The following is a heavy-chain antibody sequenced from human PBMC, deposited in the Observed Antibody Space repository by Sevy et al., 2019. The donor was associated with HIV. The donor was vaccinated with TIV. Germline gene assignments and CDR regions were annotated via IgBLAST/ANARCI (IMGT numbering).Heavy chain of an antibody. V-gene: IGHV3-7*03. D-gene: IGHD3-10*01. Sequence: GGCLRLSCAASGFTFSSYWMSWVRQAPGKGLEWVANIKQDGSENYYVDSVKGRFTISRDNAKKSLYLQMNSLRVEDTAVYYCAKFAGLYYYYMDVWGKGTTVTVSS. CDR3: AKFAGLYYYYMDV. CDR2: IKQDGSEN. J-gene: IGHJ6*03. CDR1: GFTFSSYW.